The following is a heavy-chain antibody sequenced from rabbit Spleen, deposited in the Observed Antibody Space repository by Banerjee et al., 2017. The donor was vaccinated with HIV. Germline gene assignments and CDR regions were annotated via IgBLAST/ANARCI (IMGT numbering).Heavy chain of an antibody. D-gene: IGHD8-1*01. CDR1: GFSFSSSYY. J-gene: IGHJ6*01. Sequence: QEQLVESGGGLVKPGASLTLTCTASGFSFSSSYYLCWVRQAPGKGLEWIACIYAGSSGYTYYASWAKGRFTISKASSTTVTLQMTSLTAADTATYFCARDTGSSFSSYGMDLWGQGTLVTVS. V-gene: IGHV1S45*01. CDR2: IYAGSSGYT. CDR3: ARDTGSSFSSYGMDL.